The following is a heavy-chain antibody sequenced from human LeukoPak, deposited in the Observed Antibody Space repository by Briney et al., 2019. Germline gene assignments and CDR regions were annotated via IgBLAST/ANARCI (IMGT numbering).Heavy chain of an antibody. Sequence: PSETLSLTCTVSGGSISSPIFYWGWIRQPPGKGLERIATVLHSGATFYSPSLEGRLTISIDTSTNQFSLKMTSMTAADTAVYYCARRIVGVIDAFDYWGQGALVTVSS. V-gene: IGHV4-39*01. CDR1: GGSISSPIFY. J-gene: IGHJ4*02. CDR3: ARRIVGVIDAFDY. CDR2: VLHSGAT. D-gene: IGHD1-26*01.